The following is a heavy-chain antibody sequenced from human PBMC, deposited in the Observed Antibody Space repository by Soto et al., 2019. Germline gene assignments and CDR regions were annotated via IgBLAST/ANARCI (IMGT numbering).Heavy chain of an antibody. Sequence: ASVKVSCKASGYTFSNYYMHWVRQVPGQGLEWMGTINPSGGSTSYAQKFQGRINLTRKTSTGTVYMELRSLKSEDTAVYYCARGNFVVVVVTRGWYFDYWGQGTLVTVSS. CDR3: ARGNFVVVVVTRGWYFDY. J-gene: IGHJ4*02. CDR2: INPSGGST. D-gene: IGHD2-15*01. V-gene: IGHV1-46*01. CDR1: GYTFSNYY.